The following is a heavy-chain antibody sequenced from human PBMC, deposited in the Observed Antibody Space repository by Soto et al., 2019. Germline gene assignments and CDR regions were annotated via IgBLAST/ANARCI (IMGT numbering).Heavy chain of an antibody. J-gene: IGHJ6*02. V-gene: IGHV3-30-3*01. Sequence: GGSLRLSCAASGFTFSSYAMHWVRQAPGKGLEWVAVISYDGSNKYYADSVKGRFTISRDNSKNTLYLQTNSLRAEDTAVYYCARDLWEVGAHYYYYGMDVWGQGTTVTVSS. CDR1: GFTFSSYA. CDR2: ISYDGSNK. D-gene: IGHD1-26*01. CDR3: ARDLWEVGAHYYYYGMDV.